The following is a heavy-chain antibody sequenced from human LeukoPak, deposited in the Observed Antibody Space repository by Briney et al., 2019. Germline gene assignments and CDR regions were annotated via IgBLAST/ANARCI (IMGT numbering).Heavy chain of an antibody. V-gene: IGHV3-7*01. J-gene: IGHJ4*02. CDR2: IRQDGSEK. Sequence: GGSLRLSCAASGFTFSSYWMSWVRQAPGKGLEWVANIRQDGSEKYYMDSVKGRFTISRDHGKNSLYLQMNSLRAEDTAVYYCARTGYSSSWYPFDYWGQGTLVTVSS. CDR3: ARTGYSSSWYPFDY. CDR1: GFTFSSYW. D-gene: IGHD6-13*01.